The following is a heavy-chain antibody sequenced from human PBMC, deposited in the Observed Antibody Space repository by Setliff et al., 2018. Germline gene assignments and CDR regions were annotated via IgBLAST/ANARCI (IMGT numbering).Heavy chain of an antibody. CDR1: GGSIDSHY. D-gene: IGHD3-3*01. Sequence: KPSETLSLTCSVSGGSIDSHYWSWIRQPPGKGLEWIGSIYYSGNTNYNPSLKSRVTISIDTSKNQFSLQLSSVTAADTAVYHCARGKTFFGAFIRAFDIWGQGRMVTVSS. CDR2: IYYSGNT. CDR3: ARGKTFFGAFIRAFDI. J-gene: IGHJ3*02. V-gene: IGHV4-59*11.